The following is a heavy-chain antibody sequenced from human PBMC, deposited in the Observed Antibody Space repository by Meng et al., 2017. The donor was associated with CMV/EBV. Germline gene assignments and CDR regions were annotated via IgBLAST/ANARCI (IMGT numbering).Heavy chain of an antibody. D-gene: IGHD6-13*01. CDR2: ISAYNGNT. V-gene: IGHV1-18*01. CDR3: ARDRAAAGSYYYYGMDV. CDR1: GYTFTSHG. Sequence: ASVKVSCNASGYTFTSHGISWLRQAPGQGLEWRGWISAYNGNTNYAQKLQGRVTMTTDTSTSTAYMELRSLRSDDTAVYYCARDRAAAGSYYYYGMDVWGQGTTVTVSS. J-gene: IGHJ6*02.